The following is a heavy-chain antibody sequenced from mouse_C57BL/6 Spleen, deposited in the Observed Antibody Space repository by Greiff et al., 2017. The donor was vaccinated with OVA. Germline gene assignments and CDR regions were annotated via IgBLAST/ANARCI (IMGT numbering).Heavy chain of an antibody. Sequence: EVQLQQSGPELVKPGASVKISCKASGYTFTDYYMNWVKQSHGKSLEWIGDINPNNGGTSYNQKFKGKATLTVDKSSSTAYMELRSLTSEDSAVYYCARVGYYGNYEGAYWGQGTLVTVSA. CDR1: GYTFTDYY. CDR3: ARVGYYGNYEGAY. J-gene: IGHJ3*01. V-gene: IGHV1-26*01. D-gene: IGHD2-1*01. CDR2: INPNNGGT.